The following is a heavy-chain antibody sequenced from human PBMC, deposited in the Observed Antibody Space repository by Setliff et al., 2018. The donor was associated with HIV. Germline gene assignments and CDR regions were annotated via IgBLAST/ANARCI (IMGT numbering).Heavy chain of an antibody. J-gene: IGHJ4*02. CDR2: VNSGSGST. D-gene: IGHD7-27*01. CDR1: GYTFINFY. CDR3: ARGRASGSANSG. Sequence: ASVKVSCKASGYTFINFYLHWVRLAPGQGLEWMGMVNSGSGSTVFAQKFQGRVTMTTDTSTNTVYLELTSLRSEDTAVYYCARGRASGSANSGWGQGTLVTVSS. V-gene: IGHV1-46*01.